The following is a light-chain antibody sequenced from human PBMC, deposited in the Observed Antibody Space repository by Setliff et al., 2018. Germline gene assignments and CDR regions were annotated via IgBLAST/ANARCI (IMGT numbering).Light chain of an antibody. J-gene: IGLJ2*01. CDR3: SSYTSSSALV. Sequence: LTQPTSVSGSPGQSITTSCTGTSSDVGGYNYVSWYQQHPGKAPKLMIYDVSNRPSGVSNRFSGSKSGYTASLTISGLQVEDEADYYCSSYTSSSALVFGWGT. CDR2: DVS. CDR1: SSDVGGYNY. V-gene: IGLV2-14*03.